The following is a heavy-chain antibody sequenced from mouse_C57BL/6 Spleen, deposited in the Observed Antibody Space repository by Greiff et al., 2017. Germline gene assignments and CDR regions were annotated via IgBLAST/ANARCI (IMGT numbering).Heavy chain of an antibody. J-gene: IGHJ4*01. D-gene: IGHD1-1*01. V-gene: IGHV1-64*01. Sequence: QVQLQQPGAELVKPGASVKLSCKASGYTFTSYWMHWVKQRPGQGLEWIGMIHPNSGSTNYNEKFKSKATLTVDKSSSTAYMQLSSLTSEDSAVYYCARREWGGSSYYYAMDYWGQGTSVTVSS. CDR3: ARREWGGSSYYYAMDY. CDR1: GYTFTSYW. CDR2: IHPNSGST.